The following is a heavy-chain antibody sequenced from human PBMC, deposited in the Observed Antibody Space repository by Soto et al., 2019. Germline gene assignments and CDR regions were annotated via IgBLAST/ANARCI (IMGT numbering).Heavy chain of an antibody. CDR1: GGSISSGGYY. Sequence: PSETLSLTCSVSGGSISSGGYYWSWIRQHPGKGLEWIGYIYYSGSTYYNPSLKSRVTISVDTSKNQFSLKLSSVTAADTAVYYCATSRRDYDSSGYYTAFDIRGQGPLVTVSS. CDR2: IYYSGST. CDR3: ATSRRDYDSSGYYTAFDI. J-gene: IGHJ3*02. D-gene: IGHD3-22*01. V-gene: IGHV4-31*03.